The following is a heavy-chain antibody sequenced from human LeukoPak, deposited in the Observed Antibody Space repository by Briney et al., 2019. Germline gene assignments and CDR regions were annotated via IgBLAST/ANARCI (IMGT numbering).Heavy chain of an antibody. CDR1: GFTFSHYA. Sequence: GGSLRLSCAASGFTFSHYAMIWVRQAPGKGLEWVAIISYDGRDKYYADSVKGQFTISRDNSKKTLYLQMNSLRPEDTAVYYCARDSDPIDPLNWFDPWGQGTLVTVSS. CDR2: ISYDGRDK. CDR3: ARDSDPIDPLNWFDP. J-gene: IGHJ5*02. V-gene: IGHV3-30*04.